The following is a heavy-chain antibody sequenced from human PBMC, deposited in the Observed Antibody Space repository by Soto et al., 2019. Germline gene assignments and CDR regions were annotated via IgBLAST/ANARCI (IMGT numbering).Heavy chain of an antibody. D-gene: IGHD3-3*01. V-gene: IGHV3-23*01. J-gene: IGHJ4*02. CDR2: ISGSGGST. CDR1: GFTFSSYA. Sequence: PGGSLRLSCAASGFTFSSYAMSWVRQAPGKGLEWVSAISGSGGSTYYADSVKGRFTISRDNSKNTLYLQMNSLRAEDTAVYYCAKDDPYYDFWSGYSDDRLDYWGQGTLVTVSS. CDR3: AKDDPYYDFWSGYSDDRLDY.